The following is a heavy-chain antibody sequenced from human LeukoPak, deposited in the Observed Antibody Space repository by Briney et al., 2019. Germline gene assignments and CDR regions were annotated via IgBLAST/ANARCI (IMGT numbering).Heavy chain of an antibody. CDR3: ARGSSTSLYDAFGI. CDR1: GGSISSYY. J-gene: IGHJ3*02. Sequence: SETLSLTCTVSGGSISSYYWSWIRQPAGKGLEWIGRIYASGSTNYNPSLKSRVTMSVDTSKNQFSLKLSSVTAADTAVYYCARGSSTSLYDAFGIWAKGQWSPSLQ. D-gene: IGHD2-2*01. CDR2: IYASGST. V-gene: IGHV4-4*07.